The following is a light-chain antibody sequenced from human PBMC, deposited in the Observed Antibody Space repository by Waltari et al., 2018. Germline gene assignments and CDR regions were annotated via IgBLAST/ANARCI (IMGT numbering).Light chain of an antibody. CDR2: EVS. V-gene: IGLV2-14*01. J-gene: IGLJ3*02. CDR1: SSDVGGYHS. Sequence: QSALTQPASVSGSPGQSITISCTGTSSDVGGYHSVSWYQQHPGKAPKLMIYEVSNRPSGVSNRFSGSKSGNTASLTISGLQAEDEADYYCSSYTSSSTLFGGGTKLTVL. CDR3: SSYTSSSTL.